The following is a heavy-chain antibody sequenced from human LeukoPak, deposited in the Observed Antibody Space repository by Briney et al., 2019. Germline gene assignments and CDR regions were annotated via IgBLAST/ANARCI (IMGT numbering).Heavy chain of an antibody. CDR2: ISAYNGKT. D-gene: IGHD2-2*02. J-gene: IGHJ3*02. Sequence: ASVKVSCKASGYTFTSYGISWVRQAPGQGLEWMGWISAYNGKTNYAQNLQGRVTMTTDTSTSTAYMELRSLRSDDTAVYYCARDPVVVPAAIPPLDAFDIWGQGTMVTVSS. V-gene: IGHV1-18*01. CDR1: GYTFTSYG. CDR3: ARDPVVVPAAIPPLDAFDI.